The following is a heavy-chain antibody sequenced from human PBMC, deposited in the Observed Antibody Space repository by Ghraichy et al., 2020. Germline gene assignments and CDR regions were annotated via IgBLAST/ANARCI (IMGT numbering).Heavy chain of an antibody. CDR1: GFTFSRDS. Sequence: LSLTCGASGFTFSRDSMNWVRQAPGKGLEWVAYISNSSRTIYYADSVKGRFTISRDNAQKSLYLRMSSLREEDTAVYYCARGGGLDYWGQGTRVTVS. CDR3: ARGGGLDY. J-gene: IGHJ4*02. V-gene: IGHV3-48*02. CDR2: ISNSSRTI. D-gene: IGHD3-16*01.